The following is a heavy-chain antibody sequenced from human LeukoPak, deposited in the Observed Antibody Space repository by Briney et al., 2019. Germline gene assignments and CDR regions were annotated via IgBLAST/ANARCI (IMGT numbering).Heavy chain of an antibody. D-gene: IGHD5-24*01. CDR1: GGSISSYY. J-gene: IGHJ4*02. Sequence: SETLSLTCTVSGGSISSYYWSWVRQPPGKGLEWIGYVHYSGSTKYNPSLKSRVTISVDTSKNQFSLKLSSVTAADTAVYYCASLLRRDGYNPDYWGRGTLVTVSS. CDR2: VHYSGST. CDR3: ASLLRRDGYNPDY. V-gene: IGHV4-59*12.